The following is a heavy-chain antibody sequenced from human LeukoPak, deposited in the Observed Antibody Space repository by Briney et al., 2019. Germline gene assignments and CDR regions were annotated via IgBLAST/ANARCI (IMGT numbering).Heavy chain of an antibody. V-gene: IGHV4-59*01. J-gene: IGHJ4*02. CDR2: IYYSGST. D-gene: IGHD3-22*01. Sequence: SETLSLTCTVSGVSISSYYWSWIRQPPGKGLEWIGYIYYSGSTNYNPSLKSRVTISVGTSKNQFSLKLTSVTAADTAVYYCARAGSSAYLIDYWGRGTLVTVSS. CDR1: GVSISSYY. CDR3: ARAGSSAYLIDY.